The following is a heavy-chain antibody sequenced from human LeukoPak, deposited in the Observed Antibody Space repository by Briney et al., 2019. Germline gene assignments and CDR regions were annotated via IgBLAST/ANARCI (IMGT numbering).Heavy chain of an antibody. CDR3: ARQLGYCSSTSCYADKVDY. D-gene: IGHD2-2*01. J-gene: IGHJ4*02. CDR1: GGSISSSSYY. Sequence: NPSETLSLTCTVSGGSISSSSYYWGWLRQPPGKGLEWIGSIYYSGSTYYNPSLKSRVTISVDTSKNQFSLKLSSVTAADTSVYYCARQLGYCSSTSCYADKVDYWGQGTLVTVSS. V-gene: IGHV4-39*01. CDR2: IYYSGST.